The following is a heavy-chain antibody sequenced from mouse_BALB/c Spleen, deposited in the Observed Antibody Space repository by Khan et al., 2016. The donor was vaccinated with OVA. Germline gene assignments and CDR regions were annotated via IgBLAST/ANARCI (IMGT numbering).Heavy chain of an antibody. CDR1: GFNIKDTY. CDR2: IDPANGNT. Sequence: EVELVESGAELVKPGASVKLSCTAAGFNIKDTYMHWVKQRPEQGLEWIGRIDPANGNTKYDPKFQGKATITADTSSNTAYLQLSSLTSEDTADDYCDRWDWYFDVWGAGTTVTVSS. V-gene: IGHV14-3*02. J-gene: IGHJ1*01. CDR3: DRWDWYFDV.